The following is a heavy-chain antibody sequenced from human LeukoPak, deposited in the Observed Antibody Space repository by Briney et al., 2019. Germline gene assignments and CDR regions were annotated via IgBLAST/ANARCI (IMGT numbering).Heavy chain of an antibody. V-gene: IGHV3-23*01. J-gene: IGHJ4*02. CDR2: ISTSGANT. CDR1: GFTFSDSA. CDR3: AKDRMMAQ. D-gene: IGHD3-16*01. Sequence: GGSLRLSCRASGFTFSDSAMTWVRQAPGKGLEWASVISTSGANTYYADSVKGRFTISRDNSKNTLFLQMSSLRAEDTAVYYCAKDRMMAQWGQGTLVTVSS.